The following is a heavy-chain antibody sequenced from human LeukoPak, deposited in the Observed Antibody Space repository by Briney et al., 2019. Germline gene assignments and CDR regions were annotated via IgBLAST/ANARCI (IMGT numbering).Heavy chain of an antibody. CDR3: ARQYYYDSSGYCPFDP. V-gene: IGHV1-18*01. J-gene: IGHJ5*02. D-gene: IGHD3-22*01. CDR1: GYTFTSYG. Sequence: ASVKVSCKASGYTFTSYGISWVRQAPGQGLEWMGWISAYNGNTNYAQKLQGRVTMTTDTSTSTAYMELRSLRSDDTAVYYCARQYYYDSSGYCPFDPWGQGTLVTVSS. CDR2: ISAYNGNT.